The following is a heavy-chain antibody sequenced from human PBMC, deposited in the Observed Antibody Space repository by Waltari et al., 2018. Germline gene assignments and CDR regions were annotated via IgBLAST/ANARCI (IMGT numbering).Heavy chain of an antibody. CDR1: GFTFSSYA. D-gene: IGHD1-26*01. J-gene: IGHJ4*02. Sequence: QVQLVESGGGVVQPGRSLRLSCAASGFTFSSYAMHWVSQAPGKGLEWVAVISYDGSNKYSADSVKGRFTISRDNSKNTLYLQMNSLRAEDTAVYYCARGWSGCYYEYYFDYWGQGTLVTVSS. V-gene: IGHV3-30-3*01. CDR2: ISYDGSNK. CDR3: ARGWSGCYYEYYFDY.